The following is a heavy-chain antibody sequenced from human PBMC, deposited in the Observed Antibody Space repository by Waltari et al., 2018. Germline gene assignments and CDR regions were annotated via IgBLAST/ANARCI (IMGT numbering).Heavy chain of an antibody. V-gene: IGHV3-30*18. CDR2: RSHDGSNK. CDR1: GFIFGNCN. Sequence: QFQLVESGGGVVQPGRSLRLSCAASGFIFGNCNMHWVRQTPGQGRQWGAARSHDGSNKDYAYSVKSRFTVSRDNSNNTLYLQINSLRADDTGIYFCVKYSGFDYFFDYWGQGTLVTVSS. J-gene: IGHJ4*02. D-gene: IGHD5-12*01. CDR3: VKYSGFDYFFDY.